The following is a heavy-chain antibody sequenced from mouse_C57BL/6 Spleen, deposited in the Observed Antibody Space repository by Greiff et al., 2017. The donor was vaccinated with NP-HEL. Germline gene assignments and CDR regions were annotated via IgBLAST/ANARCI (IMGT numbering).Heavy chain of an antibody. Sequence: QVQLQQPGTELVKPGASVKLSCKASGYTFTSYWMHWVKQRPGQGLEWIGMIHPNSGTTNYNEKFKNKATLTVDKSSSTAYMQLSSLTSEDSAVYYCARQGYEYDVGYAMDYWGQGTSVTVSS. D-gene: IGHD2-4*01. CDR1: GYTFTSYW. CDR2: IHPNSGTT. J-gene: IGHJ4*01. V-gene: IGHV1-64*01. CDR3: ARQGYEYDVGYAMDY.